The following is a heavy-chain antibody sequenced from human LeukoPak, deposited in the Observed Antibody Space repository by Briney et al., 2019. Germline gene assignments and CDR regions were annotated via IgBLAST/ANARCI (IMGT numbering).Heavy chain of an antibody. D-gene: IGHD3-10*01. CDR2: INHSGST. Sequence: SETLSLTCAVYGGSFSGYYWSWIRQPPGKGLEWIGEINHSGSTNYNPSLKSRVTISVDTSKNQFSLKLSSVTAADTAVYYCARRKIYGSGSSPFDYWGQGTLVTVSS. J-gene: IGHJ4*02. CDR3: ARRKIYGSGSSPFDY. CDR1: GGSFSGYY. V-gene: IGHV4-34*01.